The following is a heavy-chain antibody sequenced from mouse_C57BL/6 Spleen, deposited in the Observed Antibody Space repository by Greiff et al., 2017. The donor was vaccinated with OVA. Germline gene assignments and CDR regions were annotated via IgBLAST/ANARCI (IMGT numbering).Heavy chain of an antibody. CDR3: ARDEGSRFDY. CDR2: INYDGSST. J-gene: IGHJ2*01. Sequence: EVMLVESEGGLVQPGSSMKLSCTASGFTFSDYYMAWVRQVPEKGLEWVANINYDGSSTYYLDSLKSRFIISRDNAKNILYLQMSSLKSEDTATYYCARDEGSRFDYWGQGTTRTVSS. V-gene: IGHV5-16*01. D-gene: IGHD1-1*01. CDR1: GFTFSDYY.